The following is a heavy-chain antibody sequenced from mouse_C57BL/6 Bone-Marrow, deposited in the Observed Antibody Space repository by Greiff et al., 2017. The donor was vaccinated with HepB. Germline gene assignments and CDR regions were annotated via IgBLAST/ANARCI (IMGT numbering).Heavy chain of an antibody. V-gene: IGHV1-9*01. D-gene: IGHD1-1*01. CDR1: GYTFTGYW. CDR3: ARSYYCGSSYGYFDV. CDR2: ILPGSGST. Sequence: QVQLQQSGAELMKPGASVKLSCKATGYTFTGYWIEWVKQRPGHGLEWIGEILPGSGSTNYNDKFKGKATFTADTSSNTAYMQLSSLSTEDSAIYYCARSYYCGSSYGYFDVWGTGTTVTVSS. J-gene: IGHJ1*03.